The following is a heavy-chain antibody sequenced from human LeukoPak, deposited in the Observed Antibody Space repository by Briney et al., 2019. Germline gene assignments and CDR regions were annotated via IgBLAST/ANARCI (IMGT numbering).Heavy chain of an antibody. CDR1: GFTVGSYG. CDR3: AKGVYDFWSGYYPNNNWFDP. D-gene: IGHD3-3*01. J-gene: IGHJ5*02. V-gene: IGHV3-30*02. CDR2: IRHDGSNK. Sequence: GGSVRLSCAAAGFTVGSYGLHWIRQAPGQGPDRLAFIRHDGSNKYYAASVKGRFTISRDYSMTMLYLEMCSLRAEDTAVYYCAKGVYDFWSGYYPNNNWFDPWGQGTLVTVSS.